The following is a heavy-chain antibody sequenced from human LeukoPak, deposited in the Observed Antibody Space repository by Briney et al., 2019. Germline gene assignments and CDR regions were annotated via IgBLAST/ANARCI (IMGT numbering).Heavy chain of an antibody. Sequence: GGSLRLSCAASGFTFSSYATSWVRQAPGKGLEWVSAISGSGGSTYYADSVKGRFTISRDNAKNSLYLQMDSLRAEDTAVYYCTKRGVAVAGNYYYHYMDVWGKGTTVTVSS. CDR2: ISGSGGST. CDR3: TKRGVAVAGNYYYHYMDV. D-gene: IGHD6-19*01. CDR1: GFTFSSYA. V-gene: IGHV3-23*01. J-gene: IGHJ6*03.